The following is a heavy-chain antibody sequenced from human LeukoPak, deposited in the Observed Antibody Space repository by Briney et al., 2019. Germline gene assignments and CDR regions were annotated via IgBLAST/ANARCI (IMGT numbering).Heavy chain of an antibody. CDR2: IIPILGIA. Sequence: GASVKVSCKASGGTFSSYAISRVRQAPGQGLEWMGRIIPILGIANYAQKFQGRVTITADKSTSTAYMELSSLRSEDTAVYYCARGELELRFDYWGQGTLVTVSS. CDR1: GGTFSSYA. D-gene: IGHD1-7*01. V-gene: IGHV1-69*04. J-gene: IGHJ4*02. CDR3: ARGELELRFDY.